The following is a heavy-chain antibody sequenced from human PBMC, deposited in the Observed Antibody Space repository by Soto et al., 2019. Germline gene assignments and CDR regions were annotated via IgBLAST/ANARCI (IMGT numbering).Heavy chain of an antibody. CDR1: GFTFSSYS. Sequence: GGSLRLSCAASGFTFSSYSMNWVRQAPGKGLEWVSSISSSSSYIYYADSVKGRFTISRDNAKNSLYLQMNSLRAEDTAVYYCARDRMVRGVIIVSYYMDVWGKGTTVTVSS. D-gene: IGHD3-10*01. J-gene: IGHJ6*03. CDR2: ISSSSSYI. V-gene: IGHV3-21*01. CDR3: ARDRMVRGVIIVSYYMDV.